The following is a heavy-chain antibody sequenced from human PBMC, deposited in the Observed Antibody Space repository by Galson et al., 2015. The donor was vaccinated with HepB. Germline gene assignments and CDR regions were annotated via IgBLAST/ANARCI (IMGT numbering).Heavy chain of an antibody. J-gene: IGHJ6*02. CDR3: ARDKDPSRNWVDGLIYYGLAV. D-gene: IGHD7-27*01. CDR2: ISYDGSNK. Sequence: SLRLSCAASGFTFSSYALHWVSQAPGKGLEWVAVISYDGSNKNYADSVKGRFTISRDESRNTLHLQMNSLRAEDTAIYYCARDKDPSRNWVDGLIYYGLAVWGQGTTVTVSS. CDR1: GFTFSSYA. V-gene: IGHV3-30*04.